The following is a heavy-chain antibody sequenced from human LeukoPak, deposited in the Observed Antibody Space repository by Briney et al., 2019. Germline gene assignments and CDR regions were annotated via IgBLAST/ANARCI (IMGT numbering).Heavy chain of an antibody. CDR3: ARGRGARLRPYYYYYMDV. Sequence: SETLSLTCTVSGGSVSSGFHYWSWFRQPPGKGLEWIGYMYSSGSTKYNPSLKSRVTISVDTSKNQFSLKLSSVTAADTAVYYCARGRGARLRPYYYYYMDVWGKGTTVTVSS. J-gene: IGHJ6*03. CDR1: GGSVSSGFHY. CDR2: MYSSGST. D-gene: IGHD4-17*01. V-gene: IGHV4-61*01.